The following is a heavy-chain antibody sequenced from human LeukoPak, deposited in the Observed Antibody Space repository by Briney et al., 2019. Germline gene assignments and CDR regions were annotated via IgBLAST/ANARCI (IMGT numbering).Heavy chain of an antibody. CDR2: IYNSGIT. V-gene: IGHV4-30-4*08. CDR1: GGSISSKGFY. Sequence: SETLSLTCTVSGGSISSKGFYWSWVRQHPGKGLEWIGYIYNSGITYYNPSLKSRVTISVDTSKNQFSLKLSSVTAADTAVYYCARDFLYTFDIWGQGTMVTVSS. J-gene: IGHJ3*02. CDR3: ARDFLYTFDI. D-gene: IGHD3-3*01.